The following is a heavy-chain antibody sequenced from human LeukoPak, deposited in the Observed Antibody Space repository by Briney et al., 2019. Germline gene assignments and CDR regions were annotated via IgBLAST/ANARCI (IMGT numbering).Heavy chain of an antibody. Sequence: GGSLRLSCAASGFTFSSYTMAWVRQAPGKGLEWDSGISSSGQSTYHADSVKGRFTISRDNSKNTLYLQMNSLRAEDTAVYYCANTPTAWGQGTLVTVSS. J-gene: IGHJ4*02. CDR1: GFTFSSYT. D-gene: IGHD2-15*01. CDR3: ANTPTA. CDR2: ISSSGQST. V-gene: IGHV3-23*01.